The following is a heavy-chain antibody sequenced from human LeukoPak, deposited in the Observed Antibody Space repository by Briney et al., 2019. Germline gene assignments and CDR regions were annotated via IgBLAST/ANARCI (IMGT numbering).Heavy chain of an antibody. CDR3: AKERCTNAVCYFGSGMDV. J-gene: IGHJ6*02. V-gene: IGHV3-30-3*01. CDR2: ISYDGSNK. D-gene: IGHD2-8*01. Sequence: GGSLRLSCAASGFTFSSYAMHWVRQAPGKGLEWVAVISYDGSNKYYADSVKGRFTISRDNSKNTLYLQMNSLGAEDTAVYYCAKERCTNAVCYFGSGMDVWGQGTTVTVSS. CDR1: GFTFSSYA.